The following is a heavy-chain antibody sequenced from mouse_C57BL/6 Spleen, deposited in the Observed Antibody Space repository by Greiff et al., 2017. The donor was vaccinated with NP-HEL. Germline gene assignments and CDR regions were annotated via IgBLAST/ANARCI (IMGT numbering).Heavy chain of an antibody. D-gene: IGHD2-3*01. CDR2: IDPSDSYT. Sequence: QVQLQQSGAELVRPGTSVKLSCKASGYTFTSYWMHWVKQRPGQGLEWIGVIDPSDSYTNYNQKFKGKATLTVDTSSSTAYMQLSSLTSEDSAVYYCARSDGAMDYWGQGTSVTVSS. CDR1: GYTFTSYW. J-gene: IGHJ4*01. CDR3: ARSDGAMDY. V-gene: IGHV1-59*01.